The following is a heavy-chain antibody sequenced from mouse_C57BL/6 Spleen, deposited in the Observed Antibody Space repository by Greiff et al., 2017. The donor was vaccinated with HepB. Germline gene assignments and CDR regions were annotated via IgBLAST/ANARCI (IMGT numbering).Heavy chain of an antibody. Sequence: QVQLQQSGPELVKPGASVKISCKASGYAFSSSWMNWVKQRPGKGLEWIGRIYPGDGDTNYNGKFKGKATLTADKSSSTAYMQLSSLTSEDSAVYFCARVAAQATDYAMDYWGQGTSVTVSS. V-gene: IGHV1-82*01. D-gene: IGHD3-2*02. CDR2: IYPGDGDT. CDR1: GYAFSSSW. J-gene: IGHJ4*01. CDR3: ARVAAQATDYAMDY.